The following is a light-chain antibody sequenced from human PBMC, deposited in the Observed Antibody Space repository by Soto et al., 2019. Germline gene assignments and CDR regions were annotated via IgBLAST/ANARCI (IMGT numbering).Light chain of an antibody. CDR3: QQAITFPLT. CDR1: QGVSSW. CDR2: AAS. Sequence: DIQMTQSPSSVSASVGDSVIITCRASQGVSSWLAWYQHKPGTAPKLLIYAASTLQSGVPSRFSGSGSGTDFSLPISSLQPEDSATYYCQQAITFPLTFGGGTKVEI. V-gene: IGKV1-12*01. J-gene: IGKJ4*01.